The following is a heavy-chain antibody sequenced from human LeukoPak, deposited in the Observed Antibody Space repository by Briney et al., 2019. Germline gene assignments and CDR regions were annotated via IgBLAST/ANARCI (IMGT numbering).Heavy chain of an antibody. D-gene: IGHD3-10*01. CDR1: GGSISGYS. CDR3: ARDGRGSRSSWFDP. Sequence: PSETLSLTCTVSGGSISGYSWSWIRQSPGKGLEWIGYIYYSGSTNYNPSLKSRVTISVDTSKNQLSLKLSSVTTADTAVYYCARDGRGSRSSWFDPWGQGTLVIVSS. J-gene: IGHJ5*02. CDR2: IYYSGST. V-gene: IGHV4-59*01.